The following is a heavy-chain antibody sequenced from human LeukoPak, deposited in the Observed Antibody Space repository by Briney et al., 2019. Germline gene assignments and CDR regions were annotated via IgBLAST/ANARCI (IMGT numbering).Heavy chain of an antibody. CDR2: IGGSGNNI. CDR1: GFTFSNYA. D-gene: IGHD6-13*01. V-gene: IGHV3-23*01. Sequence: GGSLRLSCAASGFTFSNYAMSWVRQAPGKGLEWVSLIGGSGNNIYYADSVKGRFTISRDNSKNTLYLQMNSLRAEDKAVYYCARGSTSTWYDYWGQGILVTVSS. CDR3: ARGSTSTWYDY. J-gene: IGHJ4*02.